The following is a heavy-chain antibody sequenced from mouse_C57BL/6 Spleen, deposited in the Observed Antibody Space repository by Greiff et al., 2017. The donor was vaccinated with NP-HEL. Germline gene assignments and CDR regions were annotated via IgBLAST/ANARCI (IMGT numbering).Heavy chain of an antibody. CDR2: ISDGGSYT. CDR3: ARDGGGSSLAWFAY. D-gene: IGHD1-1*01. V-gene: IGHV5-4*01. J-gene: IGHJ3*01. Sequence: EVQVVESGGGLVKPGGSLKLSCAASGFTFSSYAMSWVRQTPEKRLEWVATISDGGSYTYYPDNVKGRFTISRDNAKNNLYLQMSHLKSEDTAMYYCARDGGGSSLAWFAYWGQGTLVTVSA. CDR1: GFTFSSYA.